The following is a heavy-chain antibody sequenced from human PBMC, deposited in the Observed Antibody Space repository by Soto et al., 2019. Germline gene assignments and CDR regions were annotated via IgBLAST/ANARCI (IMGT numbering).Heavy chain of an antibody. D-gene: IGHD2-2*02. V-gene: IGHV4-39*07. CDR2: IYYSGST. CDR1: GGSISSSSYY. Sequence: ETLSLTCTVSGGSISSSSYYWGWIRQPPGKGLEWIGSIYYSGSTYYNPSLESRVTISVDTSKNQFSLKLNSMTAADTAVYYCAREGAARYTYYYGTDVWGQGTTVTVSS. CDR3: AREGAARYTYYYGTDV. J-gene: IGHJ6*02.